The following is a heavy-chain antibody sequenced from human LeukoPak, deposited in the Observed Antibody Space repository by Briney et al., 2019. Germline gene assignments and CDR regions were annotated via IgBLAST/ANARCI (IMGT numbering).Heavy chain of an antibody. J-gene: IGHJ4*02. D-gene: IGHD1-26*01. CDR1: GFTFNNYW. V-gene: IGHV3-7*01. CDR2: IKEDGREK. Sequence: GGSLRLSCAASGFTFNNYWMTWVRQAPGKGLEWVANIKEDGREKNYVDSVKGRFTISRDNAENSLYLQMNSLRAEDTAMYYCAKGGGGSDYWGQGTLVTVSS. CDR3: AKGGGGSDY.